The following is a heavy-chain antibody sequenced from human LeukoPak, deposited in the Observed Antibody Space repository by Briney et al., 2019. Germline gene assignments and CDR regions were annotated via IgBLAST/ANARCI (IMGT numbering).Heavy chain of an antibody. CDR2: ISSSSSYI. J-gene: IGHJ6*03. Sequence: GGSLRLSCAASGFTFSSYGMSWVRQAPGKGLEWVSSISSSSSYIYYADSVKGRFTISRDNAKNSLYLQMNSLRAEDTALYYCAKDIGRVDTASTYMDVWGKGTTVTISS. CDR3: AKDIGRVDTASTYMDV. CDR1: GFTFSSYG. D-gene: IGHD5-18*01. V-gene: IGHV3-21*04.